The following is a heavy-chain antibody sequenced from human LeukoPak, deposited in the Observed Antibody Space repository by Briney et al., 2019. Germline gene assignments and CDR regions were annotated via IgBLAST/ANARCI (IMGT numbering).Heavy chain of an antibody. Sequence: GGSLRLSCAASGFTFSSYAMSWVRQAPGKGLEWVSAIGGSGSTTYYADSVKGRFTISRDNSKNTLYLQMNSLRAEDAAIYYCATYRQVLLPFESWGQGTLVTVSS. D-gene: IGHD2-8*02. J-gene: IGHJ4*02. CDR2: IGGSGSTT. CDR1: GFTFSSYA. V-gene: IGHV3-23*01. CDR3: ATYRQVLLPFES.